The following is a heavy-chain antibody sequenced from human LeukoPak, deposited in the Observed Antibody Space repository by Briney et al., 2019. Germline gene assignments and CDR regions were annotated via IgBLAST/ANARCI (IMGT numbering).Heavy chain of an antibody. CDR2: IYYSGST. CDR3: ARARGNSWYVY. CDR1: GGSISSYY. J-gene: IGHJ4*02. V-gene: IGHV4-59*01. D-gene: IGHD6-13*01. Sequence: SETLSLTCTVSGGSISSYYWSWIRQPPGKGLEWIGYIYYSGSTNYNPSLKSRVTISVDTSKNQFSLKLSSVTAADTAVYYCARARGNSWYVYWGQGTLVTVSS.